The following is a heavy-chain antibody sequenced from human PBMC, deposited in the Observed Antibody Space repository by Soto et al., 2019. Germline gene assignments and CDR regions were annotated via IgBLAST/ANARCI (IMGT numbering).Heavy chain of an antibody. CDR2: ISGYNGDT. D-gene: IGHD2-8*01. CDR3: AKNGQPPYYYYGLDV. V-gene: IGHV1-18*01. J-gene: IGHJ6*02. CDR1: GYTFTRYG. Sequence: ASVKVSCKASGYTFTRYGISWVRQAPGQGLEWMGWISGYNGDTNYAQKYQDRVSMTIDTSTGTAYMELRSLTSDDTAIYYCAKNGQPPYYYYGLDVWGQGTKVTVSS.